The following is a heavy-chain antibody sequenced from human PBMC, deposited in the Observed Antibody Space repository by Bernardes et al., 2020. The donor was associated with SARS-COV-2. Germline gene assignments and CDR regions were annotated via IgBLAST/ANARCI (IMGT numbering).Heavy chain of an antibody. CDR3: TVSGTNWGALDV. CDR2: LYYGGSA. Sequence: TLSLTCTVSGVSISRSSDYWGWIRQPPGKGLEWIGSLYYGGSAFYNPSLRGRVTMSVDTSKNQFSLELNSVTAADTAVYYCTVSGTNWGALDVWGQGTAVTVSS. D-gene: IGHD2-2*01. J-gene: IGHJ6*02. V-gene: IGHV4-39*01. CDR1: GVSISRSSDY.